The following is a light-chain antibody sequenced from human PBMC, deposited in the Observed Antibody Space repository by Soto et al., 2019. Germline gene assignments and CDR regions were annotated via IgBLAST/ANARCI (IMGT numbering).Light chain of an antibody. J-gene: IGLJ2*01. V-gene: IGLV2-14*01. Sequence: QSVLTQPASVSGSPGQSITISCTGTSSDVGVYDYVSWYQQHPGKAPKLMIYEVSNRPSGVSSRFSGSKSGNTASLTISGLQAEDEADYYCTSYTGINTFLFGGGTKVTVL. CDR2: EVS. CDR3: TSYTGINTFL. CDR1: SSDVGVYDY.